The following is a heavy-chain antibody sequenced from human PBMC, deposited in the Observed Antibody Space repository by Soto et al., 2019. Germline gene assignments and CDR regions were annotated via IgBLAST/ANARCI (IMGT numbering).Heavy chain of an antibody. Sequence: SETLSLTCTVSGGSFKSGSYSWSWIRQPPGKGLEWIGYISNSGSTGYNPSLKTRLSMSVDRSKNQFTLRLTSVTAADTAVYFCATESGSTYGYFDYWGQGTQVTVSS. CDR3: ATESGSTYGYFDY. CDR1: GGSFKSGSYS. J-gene: IGHJ4*02. D-gene: IGHD4-17*01. CDR2: ISNSGST. V-gene: IGHV4-30-4*08.